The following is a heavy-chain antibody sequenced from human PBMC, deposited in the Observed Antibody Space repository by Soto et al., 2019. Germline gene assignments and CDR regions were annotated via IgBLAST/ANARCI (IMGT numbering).Heavy chain of an antibody. CDR3: AEGSSWVDY. CDR1: GFAFSNYG. CDR2: ISYDGSDK. Sequence: QVQLVESGGGVVQPGGSLTLSCAASGFAFSNYGMHWVRQAPGKGLEWVALISYDGSDKYYADSVKGRFTISRDNSKNTLYLQMNSLRAEDTTVYYCAEGSSWVDYWGQGTLVTVSS. J-gene: IGHJ4*02. V-gene: IGHV3-30*03. D-gene: IGHD6-6*01.